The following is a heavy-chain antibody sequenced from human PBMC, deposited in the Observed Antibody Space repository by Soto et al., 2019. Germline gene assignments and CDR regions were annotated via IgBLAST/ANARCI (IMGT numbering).Heavy chain of an antibody. J-gene: IGHJ4*02. CDR3: AKSHYYGSGSLDY. Sequence: GGSLRLSCAASGFTFSSYGMHWVRQAPGKGLEWAAVISYDGSNQYYADSVKGRFTISRDNSKNTLYLQMNSLGAEDTAVYYCAKSHYYGSGSLDYWGQGTLVTVSS. D-gene: IGHD3-10*01. CDR1: GFTFSSYG. V-gene: IGHV3-30*18. CDR2: ISYDGSNQ.